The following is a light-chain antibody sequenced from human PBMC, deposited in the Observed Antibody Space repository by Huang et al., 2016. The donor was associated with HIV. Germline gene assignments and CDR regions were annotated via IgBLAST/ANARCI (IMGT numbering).Light chain of an antibody. CDR3: QQYDDWPPWT. J-gene: IGKJ1*01. Sequence: EIVMTQSPATLSVSPGERAILSCRASQNISRLAWYQQKSGQSPRLLIYDASSRATGIPARFSGSGSGTEFTLTVSSLHSEDFALYYCQQYDDWPPWTFGPGTQVDIK. CDR2: DAS. V-gene: IGKV3-15*01. CDR1: QNISR.